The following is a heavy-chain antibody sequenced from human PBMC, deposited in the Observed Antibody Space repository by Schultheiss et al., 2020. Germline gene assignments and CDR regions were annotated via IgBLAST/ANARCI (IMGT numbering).Heavy chain of an antibody. J-gene: IGHJ4*02. CDR1: GFTFDDYA. D-gene: IGHD2-2*01. CDR2: ISWNSGSI. CDR3: ASIVVVPAAKRGQLANFDY. Sequence: GGSLRLSCAASGFTFDDYAMHWVRQAPGKGLEWVSGISWNSGSIGYADSVKGRFTISRDNAKNSLYLQMDSLRDEDTAVYYCASIVVVPAAKRGQLANFDYWGQGTLVTVSS. V-gene: IGHV3-9*01.